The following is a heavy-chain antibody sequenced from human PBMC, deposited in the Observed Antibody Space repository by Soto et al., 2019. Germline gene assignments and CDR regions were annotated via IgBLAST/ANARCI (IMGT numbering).Heavy chain of an antibody. CDR1: GFSGSTSH. J-gene: IGHJ4*02. D-gene: IGHD3-10*01. CDR2: IYSGGAT. V-gene: IGHV3-53*01. Sequence: GGSLRLSCAAAGFSGSTSHISWVRQAPGKGLEWVSVIYSGGATHYAVAVKGRLIISRDKSKNTVDLQMNSLRAEDTAVYYCARGVTMVRGVIHTPYFDYWGQGTLVTVSS. CDR3: ARGVTMVRGVIHTPYFDY.